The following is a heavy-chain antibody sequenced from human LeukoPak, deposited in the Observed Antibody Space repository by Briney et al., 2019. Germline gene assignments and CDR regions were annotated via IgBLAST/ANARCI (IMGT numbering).Heavy chain of an antibody. V-gene: IGHV3-11*01. D-gene: IGHD3-10*01. CDR1: GFTFSDYY. J-gene: IGHJ6*03. CDR3: ARPRRITMVRGVRPGYMDV. CDR2: ISSSGSTI. Sequence: GGSLRLSCAASGFTFSDYYMSWIRQAPGKGLEWASYISSSGSTIYYADSVKGRFTISRDNAKNSLYLQMNGLRAEDTAVYYCARPRRITMVRGVRPGYMDVWGKGTTVTVSS.